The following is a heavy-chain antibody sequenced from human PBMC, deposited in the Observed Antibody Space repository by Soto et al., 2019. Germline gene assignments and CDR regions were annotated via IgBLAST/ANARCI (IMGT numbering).Heavy chain of an antibody. CDR1: GGSISSGGYY. CDR2: IYYSGST. V-gene: IGHV4-31*03. J-gene: IGHJ5*02. D-gene: IGHD3-22*01. CDR3: ARGSLDYDSSGYYYVLRAPWFDP. Sequence: PSETLSLTCTVSGGSISSGGYYWSWIRQHPGKGLEWIGYIYYSGSTYYNPSLKSRVTISVDTSKNQFSLKLSSVTAADTAVYYCARGSLDYDSSGYYYVLRAPWFDPWGQGTLVTVSS.